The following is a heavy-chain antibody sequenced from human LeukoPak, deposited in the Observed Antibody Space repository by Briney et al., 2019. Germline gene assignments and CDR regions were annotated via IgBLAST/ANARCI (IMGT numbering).Heavy chain of an antibody. CDR1: GFTFSSYA. CDR3: AKGGHPYYYDSSGPFDY. V-gene: IGHV3-23*01. Sequence: GGSLRLSCAASGFTFSSYAMSWVRQAPGKGLEWVSAISGSGGSTYYADSVKGRFTISRDNSKNTLYLQMNSLRAEDTAVYYCAKGGHPYYYDSSGPFDYWAREPWSPSPQ. CDR2: ISGSGGST. D-gene: IGHD3-22*01. J-gene: IGHJ4*02.